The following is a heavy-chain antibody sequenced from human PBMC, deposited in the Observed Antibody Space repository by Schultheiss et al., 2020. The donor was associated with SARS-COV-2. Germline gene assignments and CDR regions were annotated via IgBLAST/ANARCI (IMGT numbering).Heavy chain of an antibody. Sequence: GGSLRLSCAASGFTFSSNYMSWVRQAPGKGLEWVSAISGSGGSTYYADSVKGRFTISRDNAKNSLYLQMNSLRAEDTAVYYCARGGYSGSYSDYWGQGTLVTVSS. V-gene: IGHV3-21*01. J-gene: IGHJ4*02. D-gene: IGHD1-26*01. CDR3: ARGGYSGSYSDY. CDR2: ISGSGGST. CDR1: GFTFSSNY.